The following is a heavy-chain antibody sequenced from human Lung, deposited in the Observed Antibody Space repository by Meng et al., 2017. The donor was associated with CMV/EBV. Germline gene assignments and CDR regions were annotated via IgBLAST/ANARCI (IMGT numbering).Heavy chain of an antibody. CDR3: ARRRGGSGRDC. J-gene: IGHJ4*02. Sequence: QRQEWGPGLLKPAETLSLTCTVSAGSICSNGYYWDWVRQPPGKGLEWIGAVYHSGSTSYNPSLQSRVTVFVDTSKNQFSLMLTSVTATDTAVYYCARRRGGSGRDCWGQGTLVTVSS. CDR2: VYHSGST. CDR1: AGSICSNGYY. V-gene: IGHV4-39*01. D-gene: IGHD3-10*01.